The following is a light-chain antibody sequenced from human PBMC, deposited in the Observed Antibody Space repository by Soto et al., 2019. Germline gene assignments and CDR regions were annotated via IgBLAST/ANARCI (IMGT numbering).Light chain of an antibody. V-gene: IGLV2-23*01. CDR2: EGS. Sequence: QPASVSGSPGQSITISCTGTSSDVGSYKLVSWYQQHPGKAPKLMVYEGSKRPSGVSNRFSGSKSGKTASLTISGLQAEDEADYYCCSYAGSRTYVFGTGTKLTVL. CDR3: CSYAGSRTYV. J-gene: IGLJ1*01. CDR1: SSDVGSYKL.